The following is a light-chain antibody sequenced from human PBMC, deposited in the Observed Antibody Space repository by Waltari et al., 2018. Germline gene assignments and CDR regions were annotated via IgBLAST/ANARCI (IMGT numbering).Light chain of an antibody. CDR2: WSS. CDR3: QQCYTSPYT. J-gene: IGKJ2*01. V-gene: IGKV4-1*01. Sequence: DIVLTQSPDSLAVSLGERATINCKSSQSILSSSNNRNYLGWYQQKPGQPPKLVISWSSPRASGVPARFSGSRSGTDFTLTVSSLQTQDVAVYYCQQCYTSPYTFGQGTNLWIK. CDR1: QSILSSSNNRNY.